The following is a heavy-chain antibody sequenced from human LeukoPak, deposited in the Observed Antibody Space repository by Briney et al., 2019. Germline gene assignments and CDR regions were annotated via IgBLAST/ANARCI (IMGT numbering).Heavy chain of an antibody. CDR1: GGSMRSDSSF. J-gene: IGHJ5*02. Sequence: SQTRSLTCSVSGGSMRSDSSFWSWIRQPAGKGLEWIGRIYATGNTNYYPSLERRVTISVDTSKNQFSLELTSVTAADTAVYYCARELGSDYGGYSPWGQGTLVTVSS. CDR2: IYATGNT. V-gene: IGHV4-61*02. CDR3: ARELGSDYGGYSP. D-gene: IGHD4-23*01.